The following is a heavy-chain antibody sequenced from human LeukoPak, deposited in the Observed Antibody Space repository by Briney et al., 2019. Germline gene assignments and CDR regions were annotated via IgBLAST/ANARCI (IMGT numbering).Heavy chain of an antibody. D-gene: IGHD4-11*01. V-gene: IGHV3-23*01. Sequence: GGSLRLSCAASGFTFSSYAMSWVRQAPGKGLEWVSAISGSGGSTYYADSVKGRFTISRDNSKNTLYLQMNSLRAEDTAVYCCARGGNYRTFDYWGQGTLVTVSS. CDR3: ARGGNYRTFDY. CDR2: ISGSGGST. CDR1: GFTFSSYA. J-gene: IGHJ4*02.